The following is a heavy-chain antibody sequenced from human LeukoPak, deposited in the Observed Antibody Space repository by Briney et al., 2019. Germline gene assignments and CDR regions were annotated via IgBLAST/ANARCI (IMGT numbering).Heavy chain of an antibody. CDR2: ISDSKSYI. V-gene: IGHV3-11*06. J-gene: IGHJ3*02. CDR3: ARGGVVVAAIDAFDI. Sequence: AGGSLRLSCAASGFTFSDYYMSWIRQALGKGLEWVSYISDSKSYINYADSVKGRFTISRDISKNTLFLQLNSLRAEDTAVYYCARGGVVVAAIDAFDIWGQGTLVTVSS. D-gene: IGHD2-15*01. CDR1: GFTFSDYY.